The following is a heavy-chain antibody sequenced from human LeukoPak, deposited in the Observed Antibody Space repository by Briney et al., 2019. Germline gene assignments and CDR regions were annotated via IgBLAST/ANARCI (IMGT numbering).Heavy chain of an antibody. CDR3: ARSKQWLEVEFDY. CDR2: INHSGST. J-gene: IGHJ4*02. V-gene: IGHV4-34*01. Sequence: KPSETLSLTCAVYGGSFSGYYWSWIRQPPGKGLEWIGEINHSGSTNYNPSLKSRVTISVDTSKNQFSLKLSSVTAADTAVYYCARSKQWLEVEFDYWGQGTLVTVSS. CDR1: GGSFSGYY. D-gene: IGHD6-19*01.